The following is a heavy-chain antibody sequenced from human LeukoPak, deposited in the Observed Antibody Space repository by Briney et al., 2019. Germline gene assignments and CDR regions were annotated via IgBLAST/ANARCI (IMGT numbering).Heavy chain of an antibody. V-gene: IGHV4-4*07. J-gene: IGHJ4*02. D-gene: IGHD3-10*01. Sequence: SSETLSLTCTVSGGSISSYYWSWIRQPAGKGLEWIGRIYTSGSTNYNPSLKSRVTTSVDTSKNQFSLKLSSVTAADTAVYYCASGYGSGSYYRGSFDYWGQGTLVTVSS. CDR1: GGSISSYY. CDR2: IYTSGST. CDR3: ASGYGSGSYYRGSFDY.